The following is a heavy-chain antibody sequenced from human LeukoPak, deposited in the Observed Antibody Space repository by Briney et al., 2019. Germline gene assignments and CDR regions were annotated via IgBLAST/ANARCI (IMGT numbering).Heavy chain of an antibody. CDR2: MNPNSGNT. Sequence: RAPVKVSCKASGYTFTSYDINWVRQATGQGLEWMGWMNPNSGNTGYAQKFQGRVTMTRNTSISTAYMELSSLRSEDTAVYYCARGVLGGNSYWFDPWGQGTLVTVSS. D-gene: IGHD4-23*01. CDR1: GYTFTSYD. CDR3: ARGVLGGNSYWFDP. V-gene: IGHV1-8*01. J-gene: IGHJ5*02.